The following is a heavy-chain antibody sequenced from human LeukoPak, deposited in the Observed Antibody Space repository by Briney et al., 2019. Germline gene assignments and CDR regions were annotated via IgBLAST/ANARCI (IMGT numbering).Heavy chain of an antibody. V-gene: IGHV4-31*03. CDR1: GGSIGSGGYY. D-gene: IGHD1-7*01. CDR3: ARDTITGTTHFDY. J-gene: IGHJ4*02. CDR2: IYYSGST. Sequence: SETLSLTCTVSGGSIGSGGYYWSWIRQHPGKGLEWIGYIYYSGSTYYNPSLKSRVTISVDTSKNQFSLKLSSVTAADTAVYHCARDTITGTTHFDYWGQGTLVTVSS.